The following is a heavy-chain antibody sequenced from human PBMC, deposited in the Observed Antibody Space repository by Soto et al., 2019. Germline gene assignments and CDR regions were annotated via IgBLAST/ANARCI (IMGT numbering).Heavy chain of an antibody. V-gene: IGHV3-23*01. Sequence: PGGSLRLSCAASGFTFSNYAMSWVRQAPGKGLEWVSAISGSGGSTYYADSVKGRFTISRDNSKNTLYLQMNSLRAEDTAVYYCAKAVAGTDVNWFDPWGQGTLVTVSS. D-gene: IGHD6-19*01. CDR1: GFTFSNYA. CDR2: ISGSGGST. J-gene: IGHJ5*02. CDR3: AKAVAGTDVNWFDP.